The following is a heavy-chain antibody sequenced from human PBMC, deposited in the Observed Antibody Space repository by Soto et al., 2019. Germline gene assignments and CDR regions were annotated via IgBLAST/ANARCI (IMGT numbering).Heavy chain of an antibody. CDR3: AKAIEDYSSSSFDY. Sequence: CCAASGFTFSSYAMSWVRQAPGKGLEWVSAISGSGGSTYYADSVKGRFTISRDNSKNTLYLQMNSLRAEDTAVYYCAKAIEDYSSSSFDYWGQGTLVTVSS. J-gene: IGHJ4*02. CDR1: GFTFSSYA. CDR2: ISGSGGST. V-gene: IGHV3-23*01. D-gene: IGHD6-6*01.